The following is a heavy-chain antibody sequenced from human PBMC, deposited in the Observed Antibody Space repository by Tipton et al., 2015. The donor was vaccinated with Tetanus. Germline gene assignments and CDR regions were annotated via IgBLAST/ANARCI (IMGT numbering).Heavy chain of an antibody. Sequence: SGFTFSSYWMHWVRQAPGKGLVWVSRINSDGSSTSYADSVKGRFTISRDNAKNTLYLQMNSLRAEDTAVYYCARGIAVAAPDYWGQGTLVTVSS. J-gene: IGHJ4*02. V-gene: IGHV3-74*01. CDR2: INSDGSST. D-gene: IGHD6-19*01. CDR3: ARGIAVAAPDY. CDR1: GFTFSSYW.